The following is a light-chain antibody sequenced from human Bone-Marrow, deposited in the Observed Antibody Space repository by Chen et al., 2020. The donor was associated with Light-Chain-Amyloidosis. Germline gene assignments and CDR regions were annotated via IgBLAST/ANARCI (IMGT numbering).Light chain of an antibody. Sequence: EIVVTQSPATLFLSPGERATLSCRGSQNIASWLGWYQQSPGQPPRLLFSDQSNRAAGIPARVIGSAYVTDLALTNGGIEPEDFGVYDCHQRRSWPLTFGGGTKVEMK. CDR1: QNIASW. CDR2: DQS. CDR3: HQRRSWPLT. V-gene: IGKV3-11*01. J-gene: IGKJ4*01.